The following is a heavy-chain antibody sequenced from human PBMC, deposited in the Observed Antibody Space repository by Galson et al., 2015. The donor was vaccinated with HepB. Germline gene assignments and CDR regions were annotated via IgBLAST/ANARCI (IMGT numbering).Heavy chain of an antibody. D-gene: IGHD6-19*01. Sequence: CAISGDSVSSNSAAWNWIRQSPSRGLEWLGRTYYRSKWYNDYAVSVRSRITINPDTSKNQFSLQLNSVTPEDTAVYYCARQGGSDNSGWVPFDYWGQGTLVTVSS. V-gene: IGHV6-1*01. J-gene: IGHJ4*02. CDR1: GDSVSSNSAA. CDR2: TYYRSKWYN. CDR3: ARQGGSDNSGWVPFDY.